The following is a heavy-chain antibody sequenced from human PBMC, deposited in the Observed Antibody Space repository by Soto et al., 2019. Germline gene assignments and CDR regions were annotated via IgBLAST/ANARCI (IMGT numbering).Heavy chain of an antibody. Sequence: GESLKISCAASGFTFSSYAMSWVRQAPGKGLEWVSAISGSGGSTYYADSVKGRFTISRDNSKNTLYLQMNSLRAEDTAVYYCAKDEEDSYGYFDYWGQGTLVTVSS. D-gene: IGHD5-18*01. CDR2: ISGSGGST. V-gene: IGHV3-23*01. CDR1: GFTFSSYA. J-gene: IGHJ4*02. CDR3: AKDEEDSYGYFDY.